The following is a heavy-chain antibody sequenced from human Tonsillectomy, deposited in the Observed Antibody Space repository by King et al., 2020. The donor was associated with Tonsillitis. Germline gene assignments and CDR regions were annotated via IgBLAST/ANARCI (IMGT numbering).Heavy chain of an antibody. CDR3: ARTGYCSSTSCPFPWFDP. V-gene: IGHV3-53*04. D-gene: IGHD2-2*01. CDR1: GFTVSSNY. J-gene: IGHJ5*02. CDR2: IYSGGST. Sequence: VQLVESGGGLVRPGGSLRLSCAASGFTVSSNYMSWVRQAPGKGLEWVSVIYSGGSTYYADSVKGRFTISRHNSKNTLYLQMNSLRAEDTAVYYCARTGYCSSTSCPFPWFDPWGQGTLVTVSS.